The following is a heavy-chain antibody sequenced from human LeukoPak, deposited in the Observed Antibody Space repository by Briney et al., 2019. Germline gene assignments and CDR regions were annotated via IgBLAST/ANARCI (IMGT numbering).Heavy chain of an antibody. V-gene: IGHV1-69*04. CDR3: ASGEQQLVSFDY. J-gene: IGHJ4*02. CDR2: IIPILGIA. Sequence: GSSVKVSCKASGGTFISYAISWVRQAPGQGLEWMGRIIPILGIANYAQKFQGRVTITADKSTSTAYMELSSLRSEDTAVYYCASGEQQLVSFDYWGQGTLVTVSS. CDR1: GGTFISYA. D-gene: IGHD6-13*01.